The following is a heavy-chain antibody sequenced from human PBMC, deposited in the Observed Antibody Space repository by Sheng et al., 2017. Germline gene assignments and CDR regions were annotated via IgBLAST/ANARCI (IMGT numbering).Heavy chain of an antibody. D-gene: IGHD7-27*01. J-gene: IGHJ4*02. V-gene: IGHV3-30*02. CDR2: IRYDGNNK. Sequence: QVQLVESGGGVVQPGGSLRLSCAASGFAFSTYGMHWVRQAPGRGLEWVAFIRYDGNNKYYADSVKVRFTISRDNSKNTLYLQMNSLRAEDTAVFYCARKTGNWDYFDYWGQGTLVTVSS. CDR3: ARKTGNWDYFDY. CDR1: GFAFSTYG.